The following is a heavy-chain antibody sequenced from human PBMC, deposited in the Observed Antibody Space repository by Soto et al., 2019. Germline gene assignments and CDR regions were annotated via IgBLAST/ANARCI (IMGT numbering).Heavy chain of an antibody. CDR1: EFTFSSYT. CDR2: ISSSRSYM. J-gene: IGHJ4*02. CDR3: ARDPYDFWDTPPTFEY. V-gene: IGHV3-21*01. Sequence: EVQLVASGGGLLKPGGSMSLSCAASEFTFSSYTMNWVRQAPGNGLEWVSSISSSRSYMFYADSVKSRFTISRENAKNSLYLQMNSLRAEDTAVYYCARDPYDFWDTPPTFEYWGQGTLVTVSS. D-gene: IGHD3-3*01.